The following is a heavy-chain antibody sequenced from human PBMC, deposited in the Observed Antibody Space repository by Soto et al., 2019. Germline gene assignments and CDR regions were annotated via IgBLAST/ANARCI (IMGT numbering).Heavy chain of an antibody. J-gene: IGHJ4*02. CDR3: ARDIYGTYTFEY. D-gene: IGHD1-26*01. Sequence: QVQLQESGPGLVKPSETLSLNCTVSGGSVSGGNYWSWIRQSPGKGLEWIGYIYYGVSTNYSPSLKSRATISVDTSKNQFSLKLTSVTAADTAVYYCARDIYGTYTFEYWGRGTLITVSS. V-gene: IGHV4-61*01. CDR2: IYYGVST. CDR1: GGSVSGGNY.